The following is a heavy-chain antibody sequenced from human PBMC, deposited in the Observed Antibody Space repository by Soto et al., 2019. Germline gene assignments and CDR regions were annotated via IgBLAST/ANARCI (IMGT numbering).Heavy chain of an antibody. D-gene: IGHD2-8*02. CDR2: INDIGTGT. CDR1: GVTFSRYA. V-gene: IGHV3-23*01. Sequence: GGSLRLSCAASGVTFSRYAMSWVRQAPGKGLEWVSAINDIGTGTYYADSVKGRFTISRDNSKDTVYLQMDSLRAEDTAVYHCAKGSAGGRPYYFDYWGQGTLVTVSS. CDR3: AKGSAGGRPYYFDY. J-gene: IGHJ4*02.